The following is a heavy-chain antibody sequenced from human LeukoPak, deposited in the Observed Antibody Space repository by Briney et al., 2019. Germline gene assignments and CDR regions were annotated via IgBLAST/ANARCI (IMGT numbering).Heavy chain of an antibody. CDR2: INHSGGT. Sequence: SETLSLTCAVYGGSFSGYYWSWIRQPPGKGLEWIGEINHSGGTNYNPSLKSRVTISVDTSKNQFSLKLSSVTAADTAVYYCARAPPRHDYYYYYYMDVWGKGTTVTVSS. CDR3: ARAPPRHDYYYYYYMDV. CDR1: GGSFSGYY. V-gene: IGHV4-34*01. J-gene: IGHJ6*03.